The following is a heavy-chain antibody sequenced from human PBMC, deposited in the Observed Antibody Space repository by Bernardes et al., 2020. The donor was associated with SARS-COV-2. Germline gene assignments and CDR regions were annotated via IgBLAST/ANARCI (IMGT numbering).Heavy chain of an antibody. Sequence: SETLSLTCTVSDDTDDSIRNFYLTWIRQPPGKGLEWIGNVYHSGSTNYNPSLKSRVTISVDTSKNLFSLKLSSMTAADTAVYFCARDAHSSGHYYYYGMDVWGPGTTVTVSS. CDR3: ARDAHSSGHYYYYGMDV. D-gene: IGHD3-22*01. V-gene: IGHV4-59*01. CDR2: VYHSGST. J-gene: IGHJ6*02. CDR1: DDTDDSIRNFY.